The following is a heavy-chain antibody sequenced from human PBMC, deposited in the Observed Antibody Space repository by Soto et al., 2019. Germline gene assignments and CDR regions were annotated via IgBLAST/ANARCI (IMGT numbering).Heavy chain of an antibody. J-gene: IGHJ6*02. D-gene: IGHD3-3*01. CDR3: ARLDTYYYYYGMDV. V-gene: IGHV3-30*03. Sequence: GGSLRLSCAVSGFTFSSYGMHWVRQAPGKGLEWVAVISYDGSNKYYADSVKGRFTISRDNSKNTLYLQMNSLRAEDTAVYYCARLDTYYYYYGMDVWGQGTTVTVSS. CDR1: GFTFSSYG. CDR2: ISYDGSNK.